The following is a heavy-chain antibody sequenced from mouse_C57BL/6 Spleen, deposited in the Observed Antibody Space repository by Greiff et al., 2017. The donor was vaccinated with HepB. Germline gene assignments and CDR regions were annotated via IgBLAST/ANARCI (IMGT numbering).Heavy chain of an antibody. J-gene: IGHJ4*01. CDR2: IDPSDSET. CDR1: GYTFTSYW. V-gene: IGHV1-52*01. Sequence: QVHVKQPGAELVRPGSSVKLSCKASGYTFTSYWMHWVKQRPIQGLEWIGNIDPSDSETHYNQKFKDKATLTADKSSSTAYMQLSSLTSEDSAVYYCARGGPGAMDYWGQGTSVTVSS. D-gene: IGHD4-1*01. CDR3: ARGGPGAMDY.